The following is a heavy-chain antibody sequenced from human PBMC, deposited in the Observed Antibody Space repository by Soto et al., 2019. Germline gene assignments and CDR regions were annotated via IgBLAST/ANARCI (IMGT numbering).Heavy chain of an antibody. Sequence: GGSLRLSCAVVGMTVSGKKYVAWVRQAPGKGLEWVSGVYDADGKYYADSVKGRFTASRDSSKTIVYLEMNDLGPEDTAIYYCATWLQREHAYDVWGQGTTVTVSS. CDR1: GMTVSGKKY. CDR3: ATWLQREHAYDV. CDR2: VYDADGK. V-gene: IGHV3-53*01. J-gene: IGHJ3*01. D-gene: IGHD1-1*01.